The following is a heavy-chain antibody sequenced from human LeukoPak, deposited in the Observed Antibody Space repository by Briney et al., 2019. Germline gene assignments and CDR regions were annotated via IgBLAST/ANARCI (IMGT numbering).Heavy chain of an antibody. Sequence: GGSLRLSCAASGFTFSSYSMNWVRQAPGKGLEWVSSIRSSSSYIYYADSVKGRFTISRDNAKNSLYLQMNSLRAEDTAVYYCARDSPIAAAYFDYWGQGTLVTVSS. CDR3: ARDSPIAAAYFDY. J-gene: IGHJ4*02. V-gene: IGHV3-21*01. CDR1: GFTFSSYS. CDR2: IRSSSSYI. D-gene: IGHD6-13*01.